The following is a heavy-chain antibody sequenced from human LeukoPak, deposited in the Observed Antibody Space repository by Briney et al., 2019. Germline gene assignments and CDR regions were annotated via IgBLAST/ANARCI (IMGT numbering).Heavy chain of an antibody. CDR1: GFTFSSYS. CDR2: ISSSSSYI. CDR3: ARVGSSDAFDI. D-gene: IGHD2-15*01. Sequence: GGSLRLSCAASGFTFSSYSMNWVRQAPGKGLEWVSSISSSSSYIYYADSVKGRFTISRDNSKNTLYLQMNSLRAEDTAVYYCARVGSSDAFDIWGQGTMVTVSS. V-gene: IGHV3-21*01. J-gene: IGHJ3*02.